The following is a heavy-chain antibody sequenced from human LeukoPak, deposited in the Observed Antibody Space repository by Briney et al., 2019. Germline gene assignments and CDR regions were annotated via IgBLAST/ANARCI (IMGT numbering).Heavy chain of an antibody. V-gene: IGHV3-43*02. D-gene: IGHD3-3*01. CDR2: ISGDGGST. Sequence: GGSLRLSCAASGFTFDDYAMHWVRQAPGKGLEWVSLISGDGGSTYYADSVKGRFTISRDNSKNSLYLQMNSLRTEDTALYYCAKDIENFWSGYNYGMDVWGQGTTVTVS. CDR1: GFTFDDYA. J-gene: IGHJ6*02. CDR3: AKDIENFWSGYNYGMDV.